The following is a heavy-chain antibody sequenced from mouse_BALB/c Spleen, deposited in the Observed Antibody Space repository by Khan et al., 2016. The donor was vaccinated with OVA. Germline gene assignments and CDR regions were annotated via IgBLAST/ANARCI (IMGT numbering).Heavy chain of an antibody. CDR1: GYTFTSYY. CDR3: TRSGWAAFAY. V-gene: IGHV1S81*02. CDR2: INPSNGDT. J-gene: IGHJ3*01. D-gene: IGHD1-1*02. Sequence: QVQLQQPGAELVKPGASVKLSCKASGYTFTSYYIYWVKQRPGQGLEWIGGINPSNGDTYFNEKFESKATLTVDKSSSTAFMPVSSLTSEDSADYYCTRSGWAAFAYWGQGTLVTVSA.